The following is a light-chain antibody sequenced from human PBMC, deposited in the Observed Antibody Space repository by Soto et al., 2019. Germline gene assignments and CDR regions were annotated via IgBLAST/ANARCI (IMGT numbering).Light chain of an antibody. Sequence: QSALTQPASVSGSPGQSITISCTGTSSDVGGYDYVSWYQQYPDKAPKLMIFEVSNRPSGVSNRFSGSKSGNTASLTISGPQTEDEADYYCSAYAGSSVLFGGGTQLTVL. CDR2: EVS. CDR3: SAYAGSSVL. J-gene: IGLJ2*01. V-gene: IGLV2-14*01. CDR1: SSDVGGYDY.